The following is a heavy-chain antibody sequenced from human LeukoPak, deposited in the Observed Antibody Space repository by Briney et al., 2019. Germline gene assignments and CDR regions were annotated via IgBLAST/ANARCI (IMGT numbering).Heavy chain of an antibody. CDR1: GFTFSSYA. J-gene: IGHJ4*02. V-gene: IGHV3-64D*06. Sequence: GGSLRLSCSASGFTFSSYAMHWVRQAPGKGLEYVSAISSNGGSTYYADSVKGRFTISRDNSKNTLYLQMSSLRAEDTAVYYCAKDDVGVAAAGYFDYWGQGTLVTVSS. D-gene: IGHD6-13*01. CDR3: AKDDVGVAAAGYFDY. CDR2: ISSNGGST.